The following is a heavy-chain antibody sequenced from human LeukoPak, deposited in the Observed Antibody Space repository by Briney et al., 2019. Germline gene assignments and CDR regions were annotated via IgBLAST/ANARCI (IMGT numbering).Heavy chain of an antibody. D-gene: IGHD4-23*01. CDR2: ISYDGSNK. CDR3: AKDYGGNYYYYYGMDV. CDR1: GFTFSSYG. Sequence: SGGSLRLSCAASGFTFSSYGMHWVRQAPGKGLEWVAVISYDGSNKYYADSVKGRFTISRDNSKNTLYLQMNSLRAEDTAVYYCAKDYGGNYYYYYGMDVWGQGTTVTVSS. V-gene: IGHV3-30*18. J-gene: IGHJ6*02.